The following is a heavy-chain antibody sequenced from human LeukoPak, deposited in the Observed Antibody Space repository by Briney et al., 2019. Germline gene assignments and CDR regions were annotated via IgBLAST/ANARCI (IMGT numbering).Heavy chain of an antibody. CDR2: INPSGGST. CDR1: GYTFTNYY. Sequence: ASVKVSCKASGYTFTNYYIHWVRQAPGQGLEWMGIINPSGGSTTYAQKFQGRVTMTRDMSTSTVYMELSSLRSEDTAVYYCARPTVGATMLDAFDIWGQGKMVTVSS. D-gene: IGHD2-2*01. CDR3: ARPTVGATMLDAFDI. J-gene: IGHJ3*02. V-gene: IGHV1-46*01.